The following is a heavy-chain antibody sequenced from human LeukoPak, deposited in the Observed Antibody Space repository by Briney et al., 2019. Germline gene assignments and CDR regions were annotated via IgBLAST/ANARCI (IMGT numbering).Heavy chain of an antibody. CDR1: GYTFTSFD. D-gene: IGHD5-24*01. CDR2: ISAYNGNT. CDR3: ARGRRVKRDGYHLDY. J-gene: IGHJ4*02. Sequence: GASVKVSCKASGYTFTSFDINWLRQATGQGLEWMGWISAYNGNTNYAQKLQGRVTITRNTSISTAYMELSSLRSEDTAVYYCARGRRVKRDGYHLDYWGQGTLVTVSS. V-gene: IGHV1-8*03.